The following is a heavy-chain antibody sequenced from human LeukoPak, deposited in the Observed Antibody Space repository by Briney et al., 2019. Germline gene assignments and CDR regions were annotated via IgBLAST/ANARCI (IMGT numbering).Heavy chain of an antibody. J-gene: IGHJ4*02. V-gene: IGHV5-51*01. Sequence: GESLKVSCKGSGYSFTGYWIAWVRQMPGKGLEWMGIIYPGDSDTRYSPSFQGQVTISADKSISTAYLQWSSLKASDTAMYYCARASSGAALDYWGQGTLVTVSS. CDR2: IYPGDSDT. CDR3: ARASSGAALDY. CDR1: GYSFTGYW. D-gene: IGHD6-19*01.